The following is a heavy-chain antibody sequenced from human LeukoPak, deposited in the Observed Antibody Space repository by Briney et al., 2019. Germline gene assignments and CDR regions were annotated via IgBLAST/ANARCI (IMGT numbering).Heavy chain of an antibody. D-gene: IGHD6-19*01. CDR1: GYSISSAYY. J-gene: IGHJ4*02. Sequence: SETLSLTCTVSGYSISSAYYWGWIRQPPGKGLEWIGGIYHSGSTYFNPSLKSRVTISVDTSKNQFSLKLSSVTAADTAMYYCARDLGAVAGEFKVDYWGQGTLVTVSS. CDR2: IYHSGST. CDR3: ARDLGAVAGEFKVDY. V-gene: IGHV4-38-2*02.